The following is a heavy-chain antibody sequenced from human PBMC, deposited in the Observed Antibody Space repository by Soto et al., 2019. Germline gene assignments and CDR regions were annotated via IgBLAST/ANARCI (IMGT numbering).Heavy chain of an antibody. CDR2: ISDSGAGT. J-gene: IGHJ6*02. Sequence: PGGSLRLSCVASGFTFSNYAMSWVRQAPGKGLEWVSGISDSGAGTYYADSVKGRFTISRDNSKNTLYLQMNSLRAEDTAVYYCAKSSGITIFGVVTLAYYGMDVWGQGTTVTVSS. D-gene: IGHD3-3*01. CDR1: GFTFSNYA. CDR3: AKSSGITIFGVVTLAYYGMDV. V-gene: IGHV3-23*01.